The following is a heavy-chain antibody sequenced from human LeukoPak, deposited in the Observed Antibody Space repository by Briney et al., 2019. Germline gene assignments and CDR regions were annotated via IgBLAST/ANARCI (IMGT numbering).Heavy chain of an antibody. Sequence: ASVKVSCKASGYTFTSYYMHWVRQAPGQGLEWMGIINPSGGSTSYAQKFQGRVTMTRDTSTSSVYMELSSLRSEDTAVYYCARALRGAVAVNTADVWGQGTLVTVSS. CDR2: INPSGGST. CDR1: GYTFTSYY. CDR3: ARALRGAVAVNTADV. J-gene: IGHJ4*02. D-gene: IGHD6-19*01. V-gene: IGHV1-46*01.